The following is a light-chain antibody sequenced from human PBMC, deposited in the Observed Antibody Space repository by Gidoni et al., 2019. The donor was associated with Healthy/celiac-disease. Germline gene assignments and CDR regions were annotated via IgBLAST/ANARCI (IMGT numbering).Light chain of an antibody. CDR1: NLRSYY. Sequence: SSELTQDPAVSVALGQTVRITCQGDNLRSYYASWYQQKPGQAPVLVIYGKNNRPSGIPDRFSGSSSGNTASLTITGAQAEDEADYYCNSRDSSGNHLWVFGGGTKLTVL. V-gene: IGLV3-19*01. CDR2: GKN. CDR3: NSRDSSGNHLWV. J-gene: IGLJ3*02.